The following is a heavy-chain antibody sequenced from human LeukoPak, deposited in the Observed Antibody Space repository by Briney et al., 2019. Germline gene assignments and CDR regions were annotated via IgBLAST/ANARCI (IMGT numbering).Heavy chain of an antibody. CDR3: AKGGYRSGWYFDY. CDR1: GFTFSSYG. Sequence: GGSLRLSCAASGFTFSSYGMHWVRQAPGKGLEWVAVISYDGSNKYYADPVKGRFTISRDNSKNTLYLQMNSLRAEDTAVYYFAKGGYRSGWYFDYWGQGTLVTVSS. D-gene: IGHD6-19*01. J-gene: IGHJ4*02. V-gene: IGHV3-30*18. CDR2: ISYDGSNK.